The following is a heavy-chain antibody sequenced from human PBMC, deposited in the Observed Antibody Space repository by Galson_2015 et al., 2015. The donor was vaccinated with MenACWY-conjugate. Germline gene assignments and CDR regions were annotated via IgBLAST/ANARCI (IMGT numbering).Heavy chain of an antibody. V-gene: IGHV5-51*01. J-gene: IGHJ3*02. CDR2: IYPGDSDT. D-gene: IGHD6-19*01. CDR3: ARPTQVAVAGIDAFDI. Sequence: QSGAEVKKPGESLKISCKGSGYSFTSYWIGWVRQMPGKGLEWMGIIYPGDSDTRYSPSFQGQVTISADKSISTAYLQWSSLKASDTAMYYCARPTQVAVAGIDAFDIWGQGTMVTVSS. CDR1: GYSFTSYW.